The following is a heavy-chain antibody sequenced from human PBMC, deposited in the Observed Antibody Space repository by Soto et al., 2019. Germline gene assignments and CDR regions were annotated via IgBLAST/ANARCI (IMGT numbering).Heavy chain of an antibody. CDR2: ISSSGSTI. D-gene: IGHD5-18*01. J-gene: IGHJ6*02. CDR3: ARDTGPNGYNYYYFGMDV. CDR1: GFTFSSYE. V-gene: IGHV3-48*03. Sequence: GGSLRLSCAASGFTFSSYEMNWVRQAPGKGLEWVSYISSSGSTIYNANSVKGRFTISRDNSKNTLYLQMNSLRAEDTAVYYCARDTGPNGYNYYYFGMDVWGQGTTVTVSS.